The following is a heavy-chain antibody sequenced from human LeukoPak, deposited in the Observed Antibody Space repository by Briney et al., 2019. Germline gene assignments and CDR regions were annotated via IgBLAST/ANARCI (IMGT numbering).Heavy chain of an antibody. CDR3: ARVGGLTALSYYYGLDV. D-gene: IGHD3-10*01. CDR2: INHSGGT. V-gene: IGHV4-34*01. Sequence: KPSETLSLTCAVYGGSFSGYYWSWIRQPPGKGLEWIGEINHSGGTNYNPSLKSRVTISVDTSKNQFSLNLSSVTAADTAVYYCARVGGLTALSYYYGLDVWGQGTTVTVSS. CDR1: GGSFSGYY. J-gene: IGHJ6*02.